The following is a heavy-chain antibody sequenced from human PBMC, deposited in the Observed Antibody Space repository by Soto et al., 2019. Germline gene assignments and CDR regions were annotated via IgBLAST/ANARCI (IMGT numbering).Heavy chain of an antibody. CDR3: ARAKCVYYGMDV. V-gene: IGHV3-7*01. J-gene: IGHJ6*02. Sequence: EVQLVESGGGLVLPGGSLRLSCAGSGFTFSSYWMTWVRQAPGKGLEWVANIKQDGSEKNYVDSLKGRFTISRDNAKNSLYLQLNSLRDEDTAVYYCARAKCVYYGMDVWGQGTTVTVSS. CDR1: GFTFSSYW. CDR2: IKQDGSEK.